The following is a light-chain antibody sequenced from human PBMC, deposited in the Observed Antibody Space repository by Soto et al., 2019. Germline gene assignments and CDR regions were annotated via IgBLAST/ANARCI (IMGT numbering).Light chain of an antibody. CDR3: CSYAGSYGVV. Sequence: QSALTQPRSVYGSPGQSVTISYTGTSSDVGGYNYVSWYQQHPGKAPKLMIYDVSKRPSGVTDSFSGSKSGNTASLTISGLQAEDEADYYCCSYAGSYGVVFGGGTKLTVL. J-gene: IGLJ2*01. V-gene: IGLV2-11*01. CDR1: SSDVGGYNY. CDR2: DVS.